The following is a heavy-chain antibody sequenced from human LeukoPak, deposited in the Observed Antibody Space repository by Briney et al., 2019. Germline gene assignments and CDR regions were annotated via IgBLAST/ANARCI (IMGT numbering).Heavy chain of an antibody. V-gene: IGHV4-61*02. D-gene: IGHD3-3*01. Sequence: SETLSLTCTVSGGSISSGSYYWSWIRQPAGKGLEWIGRIYTSGSTNYNPSLKSRVTISVDTSKNQFSLKLSSVTAADTAVYYCARHPPLYDFWTFGAAENYYYYMDVWGKGTTVTVSS. J-gene: IGHJ6*03. CDR2: IYTSGST. CDR1: GGSISSGSYY. CDR3: ARHPPLYDFWTFGAAENYYYYMDV.